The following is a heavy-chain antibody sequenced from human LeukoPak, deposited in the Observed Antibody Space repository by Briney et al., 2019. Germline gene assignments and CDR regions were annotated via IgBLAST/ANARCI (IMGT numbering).Heavy chain of an antibody. CDR2: IYHSGST. CDR3: ARDSLMRGVTVFDY. Sequence: TSETLSLTYAVSGGSISSGGYSWSWIRQPPGKGLEWIGYIYHSGSTYYNPSLKSRVTISVDRSKNQFSLKLSSVTAADTAVYYCARDSLMRGVTVFDYWGQGTLVTVSS. D-gene: IGHD2-21*02. CDR1: GGSISSGGYS. J-gene: IGHJ4*02. V-gene: IGHV4-30-2*01.